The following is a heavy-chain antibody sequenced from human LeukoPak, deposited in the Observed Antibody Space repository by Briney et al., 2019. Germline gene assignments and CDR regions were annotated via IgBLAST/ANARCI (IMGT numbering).Heavy chain of an antibody. Sequence: ASVKVSCKASGYTFTDYYMHWVRLAPGQGLEWMGWINPNSGGTNYVQKFQGWVTMTRDTSINTAYMELSRLTSDDTAVYYCARANFLYCCSTSCLFDYWGQGTLVTVSS. D-gene: IGHD2-2*01. V-gene: IGHV1-2*04. CDR1: GYTFTDYY. CDR3: ARANFLYCCSTSCLFDY. CDR2: INPNSGGT. J-gene: IGHJ4*02.